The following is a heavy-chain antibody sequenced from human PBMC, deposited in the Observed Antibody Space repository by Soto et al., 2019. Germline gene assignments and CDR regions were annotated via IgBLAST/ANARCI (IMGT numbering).Heavy chain of an antibody. D-gene: IGHD4-17*01. J-gene: IGHJ4*02. CDR2: IYYSGSN. CDR1: GGSISSGAHY. V-gene: IGHV4-31*03. Sequence: QVQLQESGPGLVKPSQTLSLTCTVSGGSISSGAHYWSWIRQLPGKGREWIGNIYYSGSNYYKPSLKSRVTISVDTSNNQFALNLSSVTAADTAIYYCARDRYGVPRGDYFDSWGQGILVTVSS. CDR3: ARDRYGVPRGDYFDS.